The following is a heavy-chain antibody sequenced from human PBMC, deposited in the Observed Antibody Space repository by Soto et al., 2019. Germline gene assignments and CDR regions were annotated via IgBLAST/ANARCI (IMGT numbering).Heavy chain of an antibody. J-gene: IGHJ4*02. CDR3: ARRGSGWLSFDY. Sequence: QVQLVESGGGVVQPGRSLRLSCAASGFTFSSYAMHWVRQAPGKGLERVAVISYDGSNKYYADSVKGRFTISRDNSKNTLYLQMNSLRAEDTAVYYCARRGSGWLSFDYWGQGTLVTVSS. CDR2: ISYDGSNK. D-gene: IGHD6-19*01. V-gene: IGHV3-30-3*01. CDR1: GFTFSSYA.